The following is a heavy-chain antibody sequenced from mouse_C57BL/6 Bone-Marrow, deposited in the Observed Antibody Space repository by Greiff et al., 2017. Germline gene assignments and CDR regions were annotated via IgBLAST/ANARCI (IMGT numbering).Heavy chain of an antibody. J-gene: IGHJ2*01. CDR1: GYTFTSYW. CDR3: ARESRQLRPYYLDY. V-gene: IGHV1-69*01. CDR2: IDPSDSYT. D-gene: IGHD3-2*02. Sequence: QVQLQQPGAELVMPGASVKLSCKASGYTFTSYWMHWVKPRPGQGLAWIGEIDPSDSYTTYNQKFKGKSTLTVDKSSSTAYMQLSSLTSEDSAVYDCARESRQLRPYYLDYWGQGTTLTVSS.